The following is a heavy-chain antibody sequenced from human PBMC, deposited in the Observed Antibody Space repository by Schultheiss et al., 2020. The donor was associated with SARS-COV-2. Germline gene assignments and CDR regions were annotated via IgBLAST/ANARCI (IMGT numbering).Heavy chain of an antibody. Sequence: SETLSLTCAVSGYSISSGYYWSWIRQPPGKGLEWIGEINHSGSTNYNPSLKSRVTISVDTSKNQFSLKLSSVTAADTAVYYCARFLSLYSRLDYWGQGTLVTVSS. D-gene: IGHD6-13*01. CDR1: GYSISSGYY. CDR3: ARFLSLYSRLDY. CDR2: INHSGST. J-gene: IGHJ4*02. V-gene: IGHV4-38-2*01.